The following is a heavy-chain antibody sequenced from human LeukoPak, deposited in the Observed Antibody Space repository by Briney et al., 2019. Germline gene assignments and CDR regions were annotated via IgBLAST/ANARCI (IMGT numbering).Heavy chain of an antibody. D-gene: IGHD2-8*01. Sequence: SETLSLTCTVSGGSISSYYWSWIRQPPGKGLEWIGYIYYSGSTNYNPSLKSRVTISVDTSKNQFSLKLSSVTAADTAVYYCARLDYTNGVCPFDYWGQGTLVTVSS. CDR2: IYYSGST. J-gene: IGHJ4*02. CDR3: ARLDYTNGVCPFDY. V-gene: IGHV4-59*01. CDR1: GGSISSYY.